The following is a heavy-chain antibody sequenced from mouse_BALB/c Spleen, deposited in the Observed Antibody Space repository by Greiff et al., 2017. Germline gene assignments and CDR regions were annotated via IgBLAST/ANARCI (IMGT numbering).Heavy chain of an antibody. V-gene: IGHV3-2*02. CDR3: ARRKYGNPYAMDY. Sequence: EVQLQESGPGLVKPSQSLSLTCTVTGYSITSDYAWNWIRQFPGNKLEWMGYISYSGSTSYNPSLKSRISITRDTSKNQFFLQLNSVTTEDTATYYCARRKYGNPYAMDYWGQGTSVTVSS. CDR2: ISYSGST. D-gene: IGHD2-1*01. J-gene: IGHJ4*01. CDR1: GYSITSDYA.